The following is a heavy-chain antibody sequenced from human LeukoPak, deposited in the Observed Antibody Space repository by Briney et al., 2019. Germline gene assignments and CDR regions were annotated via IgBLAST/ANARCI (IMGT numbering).Heavy chain of an antibody. J-gene: IGHJ4*02. CDR1: GFTVSNNY. CDR3: ARDSWDYV. V-gene: IGHV3-53*01. CDR2: IYSGGST. D-gene: IGHD3-16*01. Sequence: AGGSLRLSCAASGFTVSNNYMSWVRQVPGKGLEWVSVIYSGGSTFYADSVKGRFTISRDNSKNTLYLQMNSLRAEDTAVYYCARDSWDYVGGQGILVTVSS.